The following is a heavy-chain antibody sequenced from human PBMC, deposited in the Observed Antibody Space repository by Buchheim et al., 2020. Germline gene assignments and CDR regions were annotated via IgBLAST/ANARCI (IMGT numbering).Heavy chain of an antibody. CDR1: GFTFSSYG. CDR2: ISYDRGTK. CDR3: AKALVVYAASDYHYGMDV. Sequence: QAQLVESGGGVVQPGRSLRLSCEASGFTFSSYGMHWVRQAPGKGPEWVAVISYDRGTKFYADPVKGRFTISRDDSKNTLYLEMNSLRGGDTAVYYCAKALVVYAASDYHYGMDVWGHGTT. V-gene: IGHV3-30*18. D-gene: IGHD2-8*02. J-gene: IGHJ6*02.